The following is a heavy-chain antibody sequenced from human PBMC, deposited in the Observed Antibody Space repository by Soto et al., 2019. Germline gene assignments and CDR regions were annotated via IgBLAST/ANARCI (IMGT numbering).Heavy chain of an antibody. V-gene: IGHV3-21*01. D-gene: IGHD3-10*01. Sequence: GGSLRLSCAASVFTFNTYSMNWVRQAPGKGLEWVSSISSSSFYMYYADSLKGRFTISRDNAKNSLYLEMNSLRAEDTAVYYCARALRENTLAFDYWGQGTLVTVSS. CDR2: ISSSSFYM. CDR1: VFTFNTYS. CDR3: ARALRENTLAFDY. J-gene: IGHJ4*02.